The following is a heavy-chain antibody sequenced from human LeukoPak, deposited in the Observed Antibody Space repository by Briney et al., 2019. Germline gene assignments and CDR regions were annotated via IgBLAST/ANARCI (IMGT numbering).Heavy chain of an antibody. Sequence: PGGSLRLSCAASGFTFSSYWMHWVRQAPGKGLVWVSRINTDGSSTSYADSVKGRFTISRDNAKNTLYLQMNSLRAEDTAVYYCARIYDILTGYDYWGQGTLVTVSS. D-gene: IGHD3-9*01. CDR3: ARIYDILTGYDY. CDR1: GFTFSSYW. J-gene: IGHJ4*02. CDR2: INTDGSST. V-gene: IGHV3-74*01.